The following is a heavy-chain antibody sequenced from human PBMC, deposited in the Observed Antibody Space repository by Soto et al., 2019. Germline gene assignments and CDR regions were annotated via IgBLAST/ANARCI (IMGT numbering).Heavy chain of an antibody. Sequence: GESLKISCAASGFTFSNAWMSWVRQAPGKGLEWVGRIKSKTDGGTTDYAAPVKGRFTISRDDSKNTLYLQMNSLKTEDTAVYYCTTVPYYDSSGYYYYWGQGTLVTVSS. V-gene: IGHV3-15*01. CDR1: GFTFSNAW. J-gene: IGHJ4*02. CDR3: TTVPYYDSSGYYYY. CDR2: IKSKTDGGTT. D-gene: IGHD3-22*01.